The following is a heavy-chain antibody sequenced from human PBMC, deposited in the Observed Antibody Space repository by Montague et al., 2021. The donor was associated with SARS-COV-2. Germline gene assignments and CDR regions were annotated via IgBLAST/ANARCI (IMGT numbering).Heavy chain of an antibody. V-gene: IGHV4-39*02. J-gene: IGHJ4*02. CDR3: ARPGSVSGWFYFDD. CDR1: GETIDRDTYH. Sequence: SETLSLTCIVSGETIDRDTYHWGWIRQSPGKGLEWIGSLSSSGSTDYNPSPRNRVTISMDTSKNDFSLKVNSVTDTDTAVYFCARPGSVSGWFYFDDWGQGTLVSVSS. D-gene: IGHD6-19*01. CDR2: LSSSGST.